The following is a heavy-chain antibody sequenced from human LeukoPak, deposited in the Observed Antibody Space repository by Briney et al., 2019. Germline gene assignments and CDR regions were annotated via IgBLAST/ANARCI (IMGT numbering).Heavy chain of an antibody. Sequence: GGSLRLSCAAYGFTFSSYGMHLVRQAPGKGLEWVAVIWYDGSNKYYADSVKGRFTISRDNSKNTLYLQMNSLRAEDTAVYYCARFIGIAVAGLDYWGQGTLVTVSS. CDR3: ARFIGIAVAGLDY. CDR1: GFTFSSYG. D-gene: IGHD6-19*01. CDR2: IWYDGSNK. V-gene: IGHV3-33*01. J-gene: IGHJ4*02.